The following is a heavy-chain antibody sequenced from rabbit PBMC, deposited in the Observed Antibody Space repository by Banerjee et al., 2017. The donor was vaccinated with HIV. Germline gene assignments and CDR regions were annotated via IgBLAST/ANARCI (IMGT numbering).Heavy chain of an antibody. D-gene: IGHD8-1*01. CDR3: ARDTGTSFSTYGMDL. CDR2: IYAGDGST. CDR1: GFSFNSNYY. V-gene: IGHV1S40*01. J-gene: IGHJ6*01. Sequence: QSLEESGGDLVKPGASLTLTCTASGFSFNSNYYMCWVRQAPGKGLECIACIYAGDGSTYYASWAKGRFTISKTSSTTVTLQMTSLTAADTATYFCARDTGTSFSTYGMDLWGPGTLVTVS.